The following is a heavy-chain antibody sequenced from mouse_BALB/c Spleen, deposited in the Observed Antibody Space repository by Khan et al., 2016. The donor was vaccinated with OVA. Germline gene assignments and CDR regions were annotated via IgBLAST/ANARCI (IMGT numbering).Heavy chain of an antibody. CDR2: IWGEGST. V-gene: IGHV2-3*01. J-gene: IGHJ4*01. CDR3: AKWGALYAMDY. Sequence: VQLQESGPGLVAPSQSLSITCTVSVFSLSSYGVNWVRQPPGKGLEWLGVIWGEGSTNSHTALKSRLSISKANSKSQVLLKLNSLQSDDTATYYCAKWGALYAMDYWGQGTSVTVSS. CDR1: VFSLSSYG.